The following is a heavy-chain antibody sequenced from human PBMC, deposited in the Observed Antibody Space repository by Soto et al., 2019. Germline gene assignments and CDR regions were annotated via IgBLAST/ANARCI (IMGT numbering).Heavy chain of an antibody. D-gene: IGHD4-17*01. Sequence: GGSLRLSCAASGFTFSSFGMHWVRQAPGKGLEWVAVISYDGSNKYYADSVKGRFTISRDNSKNTLYLQMNSLRVEDTAVYYCAKDGKGPSLSYMTTVTGYYYYYMDVWGKGTTVTVSS. J-gene: IGHJ6*03. V-gene: IGHV3-30*18. CDR2: ISYDGSNK. CDR3: AKDGKGPSLSYMTTVTGYYYYYMDV. CDR1: GFTFSSFG.